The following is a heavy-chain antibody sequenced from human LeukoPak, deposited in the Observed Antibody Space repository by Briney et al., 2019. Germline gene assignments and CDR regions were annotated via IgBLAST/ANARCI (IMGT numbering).Heavy chain of an antibody. Sequence: SETLSLTCTVSGGSINSYFWSWIRQPPGKGLEWIGYIYYTGSTNYNPSLKSRVTMSVDTSKNQFSLKLSSVTAADTAVYYCAREGTGYYYDSSGYYNYYYMDVWGKGTTVTISS. CDR3: AREGTGYYYDSSGYYNYYYMDV. CDR1: GGSINSYF. CDR2: IYYTGST. D-gene: IGHD3-22*01. J-gene: IGHJ6*03. V-gene: IGHV4-59*12.